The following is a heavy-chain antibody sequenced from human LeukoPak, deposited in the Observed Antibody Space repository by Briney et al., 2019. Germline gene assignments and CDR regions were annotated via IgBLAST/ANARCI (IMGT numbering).Heavy chain of an antibody. CDR1: GFTFGTYW. CDR3: AKFSGYSYGQFPDY. Sequence: GGSLRLSCAASGFTFGTYWMSWVRQAPGKGLEWVANINQGESEKYSVDSVKGRFTISRDNSKNTLYLQMNSLRAEDTAVYYCAKFSGYSYGQFPDYWGQGTLVTVSS. J-gene: IGHJ4*02. V-gene: IGHV3-7*03. D-gene: IGHD5-18*01. CDR2: INQGESEK.